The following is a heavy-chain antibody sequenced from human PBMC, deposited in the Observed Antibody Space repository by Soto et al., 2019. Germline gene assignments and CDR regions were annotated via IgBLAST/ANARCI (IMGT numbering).Heavy chain of an antibody. CDR2: INPNSGGT. V-gene: IGHV1-2*02. D-gene: IGHD6-19*01. CDR3: ARVSIPRGWYIPGWFDP. J-gene: IGHJ5*02. Sequence: ASVQVSCKASGYTFTGYYMHWVRQAPGQGLEWMGWINPNSGGTNYAQKFQGRVTMTRDTSISTAYMELSRLRSDDTAVYYCARVSIPRGWYIPGWFDPWGQGTLVTVSS. CDR1: GYTFTGYY.